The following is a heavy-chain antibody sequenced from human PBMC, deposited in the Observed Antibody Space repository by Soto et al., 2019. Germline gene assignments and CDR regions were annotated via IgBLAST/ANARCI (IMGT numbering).Heavy chain of an antibody. CDR3: ARKIYDYDTGPNFQYYFDS. D-gene: IGHD3-22*01. V-gene: IGHV5-10-1*01. CDR2: IDPGDSQT. Sequence: PXESLPLSWKLCGYSFAGYCITLMLKKPGKGFESMGRIDPGDSQTYYSPAFRGHVTISVTKSITTVFLQWSSLRASETAMYYCARKIYDYDTGPNFQYYFDSWGQGTPDTASS. J-gene: IGHJ4*02. CDR1: GYSFAGYC.